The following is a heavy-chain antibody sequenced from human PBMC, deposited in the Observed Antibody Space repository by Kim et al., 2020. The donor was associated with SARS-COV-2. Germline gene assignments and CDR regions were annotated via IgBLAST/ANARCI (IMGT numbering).Heavy chain of an antibody. CDR3: ARAHAHGSSWPPTWFDT. D-gene: IGHD6-13*01. Sequence: SETLSLTCAVYGGSFSGYYWSWIRQPPGKGLEWIGEINHSGSTNYNPSLKSRVTISVDTSKNQFSLKLSSVTAADTAVYYCARAHAHGSSWPPTWFDTWGQGTLVTVSS. J-gene: IGHJ5*02. CDR1: GGSFSGYY. V-gene: IGHV4-34*01. CDR2: INHSGST.